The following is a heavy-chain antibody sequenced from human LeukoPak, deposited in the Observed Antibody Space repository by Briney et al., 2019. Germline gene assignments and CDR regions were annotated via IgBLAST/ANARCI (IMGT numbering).Heavy chain of an antibody. CDR1: GFTFSSYA. CDR3: AKFHAVTIGPVAIDY. CDR2: ISGSGGST. J-gene: IGHJ4*02. Sequence: GGSLRLSCAASGFTFSSYAMSWVRQAPGKGLEWVSAISGSGGSTYYAGSVKGRFTISRDNSKNTLYLQMNSLRAEDTAVYYCAKFHAVTIGPVAIDYWGQGTLVTVSS. V-gene: IGHV3-23*01. D-gene: IGHD4-17*01.